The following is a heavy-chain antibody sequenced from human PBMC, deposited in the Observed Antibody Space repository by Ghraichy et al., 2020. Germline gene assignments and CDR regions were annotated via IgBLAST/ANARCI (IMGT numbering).Heavy chain of an antibody. CDR3: ARRNSGYCFDY. CDR1: GFTFSTYS. Sequence: GGSLRLSCAASGFTFSTYSMNWVRQAPGKGLEWVSYISSSGSTIYYADSVKGRFTISRDNARNSLHLQMNSLRAEDTAVYYCARRNSGYCFDYWGQGTLVTFSS. CDR2: ISSSGSTI. D-gene: IGHD3-9*01. V-gene: IGHV3-48*04. J-gene: IGHJ4*02.